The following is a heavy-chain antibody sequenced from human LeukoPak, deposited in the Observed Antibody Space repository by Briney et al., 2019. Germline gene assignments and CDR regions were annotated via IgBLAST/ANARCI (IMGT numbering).Heavy chain of an antibody. CDR3: AKSVAPYCSGGSCFDAFDI. Sequence: GRSLRLSCAASGFTFRIYNMHWVRQAPGKGLEWVAVITYDGSNKYYSDSVRGRFTISRDNSKNTLYLQMNSLRAEDTAVYFCAKSVAPYCSGGSCFDAFDIWGQGTMVTVSS. D-gene: IGHD2-15*01. V-gene: IGHV3-30*18. CDR1: GFTFRIYN. CDR2: ITYDGSNK. J-gene: IGHJ3*02.